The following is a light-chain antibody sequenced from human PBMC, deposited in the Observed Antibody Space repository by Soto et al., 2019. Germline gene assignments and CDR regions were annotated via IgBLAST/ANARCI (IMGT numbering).Light chain of an antibody. CDR2: SNN. CDR3: AAWEDSLNPSFV. V-gene: IGLV1-44*01. CDR1: RANIGSNT. J-gene: IGLJ1*01. Sequence: QTVLTQPPTVPATPGQKVTIPCSGSRANIGSNTVNWYQHLPGTVPKLLIYSNNQRPSGVPDRFSGSKSGTSASLAISGLQSEDEADYYCAAWEDSLNPSFVFGTGTKVTVL.